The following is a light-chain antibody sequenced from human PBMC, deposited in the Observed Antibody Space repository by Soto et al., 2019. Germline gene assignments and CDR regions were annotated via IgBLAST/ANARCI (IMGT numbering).Light chain of an antibody. V-gene: IGLV2-14*01. CDR2: EVS. Sequence: QSVLTQPASVSGSPGQSITFSCTGSSSDVGGYDYVSWYQQHPGKAPKLMIYEVSNRPSGVSNRFSGSKSGNTASLTISGLQAEDEADYYCCSYTGSLTLLFGGGTKVTVL. J-gene: IGLJ2*01. CDR1: SSDVGGYDY. CDR3: CSYTGSLTLL.